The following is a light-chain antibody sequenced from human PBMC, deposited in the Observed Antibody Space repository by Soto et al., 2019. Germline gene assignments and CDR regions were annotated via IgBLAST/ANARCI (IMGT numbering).Light chain of an antibody. CDR2: EVT. CDR1: STDVGGFKY. V-gene: IGLV2-14*01. CDR3: TSYTSTSFYV. J-gene: IGLJ1*01. Sequence: QSVLTQPASVSGSPGQSITISCTGTSTDVGGFKYVSWYQQHPGKVPKLLIFEVTNRPSGVSNRFSGSKSGNTASLTISGLQAEDEADYYCTSYTSTSFYVFGTGTKV.